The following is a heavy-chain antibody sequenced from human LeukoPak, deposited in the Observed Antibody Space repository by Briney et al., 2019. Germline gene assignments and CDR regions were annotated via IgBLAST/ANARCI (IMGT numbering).Heavy chain of an antibody. J-gene: IGHJ3*02. CDR1: GGSISDSSFY. Sequence: SETLSLTCTVSGGSISDSSFYWGWIRQPPGRGLEWIGSLYNSGSTNYNPSLRSRVTISVDTSKNQVSLKLSSVTAADTAVYYCARDVYCTNGVCYSAFDIWGQGTMVTVSS. D-gene: IGHD2-8*01. V-gene: IGHV4-39*02. CDR3: ARDVYCTNGVCYSAFDI. CDR2: LYNSGST.